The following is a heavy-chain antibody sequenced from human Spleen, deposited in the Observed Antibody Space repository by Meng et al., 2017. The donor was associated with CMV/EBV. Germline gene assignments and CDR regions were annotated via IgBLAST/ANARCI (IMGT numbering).Heavy chain of an antibody. D-gene: IGHD1-1*01. J-gene: IGHJ4*02. CDR1: GLTFNLYW. CDR2: IKEDGSDK. V-gene: IGHV3-7*01. Sequence: GESLKISCAASGLTFNLYWMSWVRQAPGKGLEWVANIKEDGSDKYYVDSVKGRFTISRDNAKNSLYLQMNSLRAEDTAVYYCARDPTVATTGIDYWGQGTLVTVSS. CDR3: ARDPTVATTGIDY.